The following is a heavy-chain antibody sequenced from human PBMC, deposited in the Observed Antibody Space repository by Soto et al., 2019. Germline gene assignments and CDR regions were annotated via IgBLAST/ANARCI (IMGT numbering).Heavy chain of an antibody. D-gene: IGHD1-26*01. J-gene: IGHJ4*02. CDR2: INAGNGNT. CDR1: GYTFTSYA. Sequence: ASVKVSCKASGYTFTSYAMHWVRQAPGQRLEWMGWINAGNGNTKYSQKFQGRVTITRDTSASTAYMELSSLRSEDTAVYYCARGPRLKWALLLNTFDYWGQGTLVTVSS. CDR3: ARGPRLKWALLLNTFDY. V-gene: IGHV1-3*01.